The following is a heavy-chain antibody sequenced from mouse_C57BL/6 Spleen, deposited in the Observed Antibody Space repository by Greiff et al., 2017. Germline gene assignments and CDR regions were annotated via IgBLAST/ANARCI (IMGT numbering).Heavy chain of an antibody. CDR3: ATKEDYYGSSYLYY. Sequence: VQLQQPGAELVKPGASVKLSCKASGYTFTSYWMQWVKQRPGQGLEWIGEIDPSDSYTNYNQKFKGKATLTVDTSSSTAYMQLSSLTSEDSAVYYCATKEDYYGSSYLYYWGQGTTLTASS. CDR1: GYTFTSYW. CDR2: IDPSDSYT. V-gene: IGHV1-50*01. D-gene: IGHD1-1*01. J-gene: IGHJ2*01.